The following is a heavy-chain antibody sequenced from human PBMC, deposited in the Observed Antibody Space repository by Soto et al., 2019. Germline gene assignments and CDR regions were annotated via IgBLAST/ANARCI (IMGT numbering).Heavy chain of an antibody. CDR1: AYSFTTSW. J-gene: IGHJ6*02. CDR2: IYPADSDT. D-gene: IGHD3-10*01. CDR3: AKVRVSSYGMNV. Sequence: GESLKISCRGFAYSFTTSWIAWVRQMPGKGLEWLGIIYPADSDTRYSPSFQGQVTISADKSISTAYLQWSSLKASDTAMYYCAKVRVSSYGMNVWGQGTTVTVSS. V-gene: IGHV5-51*01.